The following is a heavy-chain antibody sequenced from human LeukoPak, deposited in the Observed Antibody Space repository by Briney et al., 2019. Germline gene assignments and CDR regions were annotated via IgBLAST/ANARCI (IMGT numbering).Heavy chain of an antibody. CDR3: ARGQTVTNIIYYYYYMDV. Sequence: ASVKVSCKASGYTLRSYGITWVRQAPGQGLEWMGWISAYNGNTKYPQKLQGRVTMTTDTSTSTAYMELRSLRSGDTAVYYCARGQTVTNIIYYYYYMDVWGKGTTVTVSS. CDR1: GYTLRSYG. J-gene: IGHJ6*03. V-gene: IGHV1-18*01. D-gene: IGHD4-17*01. CDR2: ISAYNGNT.